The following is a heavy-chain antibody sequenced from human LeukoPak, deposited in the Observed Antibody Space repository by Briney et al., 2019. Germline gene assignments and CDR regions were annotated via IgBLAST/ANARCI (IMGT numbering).Heavy chain of an antibody. J-gene: IGHJ4*02. CDR2: IYYSGST. D-gene: IGHD3-22*01. V-gene: IGHV4-59*12. CDR3: ARALYYDSSGYYY. CDR1: GGSISSYY. Sequence: PSETLSLTCTVSGGSISSYYWSWIRQPPGKGLEWIGYIYYSGSTYYNPSLKSRVTISVDTSKNQFSLKLSSVTAADTAVYYCARALYYDSSGYYYWGQGTLVTVSS.